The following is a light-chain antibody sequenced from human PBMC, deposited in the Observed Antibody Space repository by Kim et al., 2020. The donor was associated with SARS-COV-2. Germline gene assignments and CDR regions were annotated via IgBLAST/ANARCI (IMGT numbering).Light chain of an antibody. J-gene: IGLJ2*01. CDR2: QDS. V-gene: IGLV3-1*01. Sequence: VSPGQTASITCAGDKLGDKYSFWYQQNPGQSPVLVIYQDSKRPSGIPERFSGSNSGNTATLTISGTQAMDEADYYCQAWDSSNAVFGGGTQLTVL. CDR3: QAWDSSNAV. CDR1: KLGDKY.